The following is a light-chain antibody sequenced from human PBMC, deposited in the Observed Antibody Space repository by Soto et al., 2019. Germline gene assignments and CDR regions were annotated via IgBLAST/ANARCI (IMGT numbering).Light chain of an antibody. CDR3: QQYDSFSWT. V-gene: IGKV1-5*01. CDR2: HAS. J-gene: IGKJ1*01. Sequence: DIQMTQSRSSLSASVGDRVTITCRASQSISSYLNWYQQKPGKAPKLLIYHASSLETGVPSRFSGSGSGTEFTLTITGLQPDDSANYYCQQYDSFSWTFGQGTKVDI. CDR1: QSISSY.